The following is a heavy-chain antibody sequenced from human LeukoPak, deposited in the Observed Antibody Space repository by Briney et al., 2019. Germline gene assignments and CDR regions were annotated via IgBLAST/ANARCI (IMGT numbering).Heavy chain of an antibody. J-gene: IGHJ4*02. V-gene: IGHV3-72*01. Sequence: GGSLRLSCAVSGFTFSDHYMDWVRQTPGKRLEWLARSRNKANSYTTQYATSVKGRFTISRDDSENSLYLQMNSLRSEDTAVYYCVRGRFGFDYWGQGTLVAVSS. CDR2: SRNKANSYTT. CDR1: GFTFSDHY. D-gene: IGHD2-15*01. CDR3: VRGRFGFDY.